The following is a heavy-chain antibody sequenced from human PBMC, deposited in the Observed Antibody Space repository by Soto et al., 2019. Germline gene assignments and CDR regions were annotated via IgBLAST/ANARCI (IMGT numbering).Heavy chain of an antibody. CDR1: GFTFTTTA. D-gene: IGHD2-8*01. Sequence: PGGSLRLSCAASGFTFTTTAMTWVRQAPGKGLEWVSSISGGGGSTYYADSVQGRFTISRDNSRNTLYLQMNALRVEDTALYYCAKGGGVRVLDVLDVWGQGTMVTVSS. V-gene: IGHV3-23*01. CDR2: ISGGGGST. CDR3: AKGGGVRVLDVLDV. J-gene: IGHJ3*01.